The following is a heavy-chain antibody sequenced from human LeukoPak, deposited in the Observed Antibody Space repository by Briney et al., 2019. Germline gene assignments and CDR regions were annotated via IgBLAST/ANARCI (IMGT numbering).Heavy chain of an antibody. CDR2: ISSSGTTI. CDR1: VFTFSSYS. CDR3: AKDGGTHFDH. V-gene: IGHV3-48*01. Sequence: GGSLRLSCAASVFTFSSYSMIWVRQAPGKGLEWVSYISSSGTTISYAQSVKGRLTITRDNAQNSLTLHMNTLRADDTAVYYCAKDGGTHFDHWGQGTLVTVSS. J-gene: IGHJ4*02. D-gene: IGHD1-26*01.